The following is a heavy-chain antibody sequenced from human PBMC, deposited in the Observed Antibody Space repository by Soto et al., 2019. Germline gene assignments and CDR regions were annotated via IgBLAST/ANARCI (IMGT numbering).Heavy chain of an antibody. V-gene: IGHV1-46*01. J-gene: IGHJ3*02. D-gene: IGHD6-19*01. CDR2: INPSGGST. CDR1: GYTFTSYY. CDR3: AKAGAPLGGAVAGPQISASDAFDI. Sequence: ASVKVSCKASGYTFTSYYMHWVRQAPGQGLEWMGIINPSGGSTSYAQKFQGRVTMTRDTSTSTVYMELSSRRSEDTAVYYCAKAGAPLGGAVAGPQISASDAFDIWGQGTMVTVSS.